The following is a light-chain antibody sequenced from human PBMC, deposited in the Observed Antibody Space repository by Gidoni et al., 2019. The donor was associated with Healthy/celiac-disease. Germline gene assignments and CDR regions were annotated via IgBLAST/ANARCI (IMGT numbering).Light chain of an antibody. Sequence: QSVLTQRPSASGTPGQGVTIFCSGSSSNIGSNTVSWYQQLPGPDPTLLLYFDNQPPSGVPDRSSGSRSGTSASLAISRLQAEDEADYYCAAWDDSLSGWVFGGGPKLTVL. J-gene: IGLJ3*02. CDR3: AAWDDSLSGWV. V-gene: IGLV1-44*01. CDR2: FDN. CDR1: SSNIGSNT.